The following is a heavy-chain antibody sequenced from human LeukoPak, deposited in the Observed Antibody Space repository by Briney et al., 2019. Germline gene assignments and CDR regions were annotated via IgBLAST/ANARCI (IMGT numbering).Heavy chain of an antibody. CDR2: ISAYNGNT. CDR1: GYTFTSYG. J-gene: IGHJ2*01. CDR3: ARRSEGGWYFDL. D-gene: IGHD3-16*01. Sequence: ASVKVSCKASGYTFTSYGITWVRQAPGQGLEWMGWISAYNGNTNYAQMLQGRVTMTTDTSTSTAYMELSSLRSEDTAVYYCARRSEGGWYFDLWGRGTLVIVSS. V-gene: IGHV1-18*01.